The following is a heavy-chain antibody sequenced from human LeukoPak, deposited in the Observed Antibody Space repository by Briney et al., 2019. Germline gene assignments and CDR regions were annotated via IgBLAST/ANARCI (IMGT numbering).Heavy chain of an antibody. CDR3: ARNNGMDV. V-gene: IGHV3-7*03. J-gene: IGHJ6*02. CDR1: GFTLSSHW. Sequence: GGSLRLSCAASGFTLSSHWMSWVRQAPGKGLEWVAKIKQDGSEKDYVDSVKGRFTISKDNAKNSLYLQMNSLRAEDTALYHCARNNGMDVWGQGTTVIVSS. CDR2: IKQDGSEK.